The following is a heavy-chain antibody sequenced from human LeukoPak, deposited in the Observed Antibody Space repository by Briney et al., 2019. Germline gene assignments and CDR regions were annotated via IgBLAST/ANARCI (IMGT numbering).Heavy chain of an antibody. J-gene: IGHJ4*02. CDR2: ISAYNGNT. CDR1: GYTFTSYG. CDR3: ARLPARDIVVVPAAMWADY. V-gene: IGHV1-18*01. D-gene: IGHD2-2*01. Sequence: ASVKVSCKASGYTFTSYGISWVRQAPGQGLEWMGWISAYNGNTNYAQKLQGRVTMTTDTSTSTAYMELRSLRSDDTAVYYCARLPARDIVVVPAAMWADYWGQGTLVTVSS.